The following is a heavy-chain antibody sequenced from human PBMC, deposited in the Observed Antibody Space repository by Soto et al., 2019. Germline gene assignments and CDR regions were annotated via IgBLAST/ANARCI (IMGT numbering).Heavy chain of an antibody. CDR1: GFTFTTYT. D-gene: IGHD2-8*01. Sequence: QVQLVESGGGVVQPGRSLRLSCAASGFTFTTYTMQWVRQAPGKGLEWVSLIWNDGSKKYYADSVKGRFTISRDDAKNTIHLEMISLRAEDTAVYYCAKGPAQTSNGDVGPLDYRGQGTLVTVSS. CDR2: IWNDGSKK. J-gene: IGHJ4*02. V-gene: IGHV3-33*06. CDR3: AKGPAQTSNGDVGPLDY.